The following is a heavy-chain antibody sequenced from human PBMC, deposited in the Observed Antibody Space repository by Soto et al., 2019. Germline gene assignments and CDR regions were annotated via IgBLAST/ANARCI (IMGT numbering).Heavy chain of an antibody. D-gene: IGHD6-6*01. Sequence: QVQLQESGPGLVKPSQTLSLTCTVSGGSISSGGYYWSWIRQHPGKGLEWIGYIYYSGSTYYNPSLKSRVTISVDTSKSQFSLKLSSVTAADTAVYYCARDRGVAARPGYYYYGMDVWGQGTTVTVSS. V-gene: IGHV4-31*03. J-gene: IGHJ6*02. CDR1: GGSISSGGYY. CDR3: ARDRGVAARPGYYYYGMDV. CDR2: IYYSGST.